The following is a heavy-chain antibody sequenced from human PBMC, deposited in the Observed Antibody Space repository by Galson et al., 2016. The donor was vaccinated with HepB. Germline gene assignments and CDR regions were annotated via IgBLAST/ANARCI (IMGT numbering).Heavy chain of an antibody. CDR2: IYWNDDK. Sequence: PALVKPPQTLTLTCTFSEFSLRNSGVGVGWIRQPPGKALEWLAVIYWNDDKLYSPSVQSRLTITKDTSKNQVVLTMTDMDPVDTATYYCARILGIAPRPGYFDYWGQGTLVTVSS. J-gene: IGHJ4*02. CDR3: ARILGIAPRPGYFDY. CDR1: EFSLRNSGVG. V-gene: IGHV2-5*01. D-gene: IGHD6-6*01.